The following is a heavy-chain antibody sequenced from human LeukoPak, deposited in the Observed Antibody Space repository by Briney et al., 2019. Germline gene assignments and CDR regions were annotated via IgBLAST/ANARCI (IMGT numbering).Heavy chain of an antibody. CDR2: MNPNSGNT. J-gene: IGHJ4*02. D-gene: IGHD6-6*01. CDR1: VYTFTSYD. Sequence: ASVKVSFKASVYTFTSYDINWVRQATGQGLEWMGWMNPNSGNTGYAQKFQGRVTMTSDTSISTAYMELSRLRSDDTAVYYCARDRFRSSSSLFGYWGQGTLVTVSS. CDR3: ARDRFRSSSSLFGY. V-gene: IGHV1-8*01.